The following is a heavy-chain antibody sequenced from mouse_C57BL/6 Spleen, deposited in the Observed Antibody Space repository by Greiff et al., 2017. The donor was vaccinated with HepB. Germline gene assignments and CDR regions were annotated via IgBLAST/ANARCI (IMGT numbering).Heavy chain of an antibody. D-gene: IGHD2-5*01. Sequence: EVQRVESEGGLVQPGSSMKLSCTASGFTFSDYYMAWVRQVPEKGLEWVANINYDGSSTYYLDSLKSRFIISRDNAKNILYLQMSSLKSEDTATYYCARDGGYSNHYFDYWGQGTTLTVSS. V-gene: IGHV5-16*01. CDR2: INYDGSST. CDR1: GFTFSDYY. CDR3: ARDGGYSNHYFDY. J-gene: IGHJ2*01.